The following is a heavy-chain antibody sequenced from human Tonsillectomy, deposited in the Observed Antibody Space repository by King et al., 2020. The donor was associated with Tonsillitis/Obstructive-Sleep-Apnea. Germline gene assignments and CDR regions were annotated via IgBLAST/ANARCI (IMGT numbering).Heavy chain of an antibody. Sequence: VQLVESGGGLVQPGGSLRLSCAASGFTFSTYAMSWVRQAPGKGLEWVSGISGSGGSTYYADSVKGRFTISRDNSKNTLYVQMNSLRAEDTAVYYCAKVRSGYLAFDIWGQGTMVTVSS. D-gene: IGHD3-22*01. CDR2: ISGSGGST. V-gene: IGHV3-23*04. CDR1: GFTFSTYA. J-gene: IGHJ3*02. CDR3: AKVRSGYLAFDI.